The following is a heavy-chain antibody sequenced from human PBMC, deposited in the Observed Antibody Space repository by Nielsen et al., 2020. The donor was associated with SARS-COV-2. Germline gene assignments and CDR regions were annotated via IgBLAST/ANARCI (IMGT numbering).Heavy chain of an antibody. Sequence: GESLKISCVVSGFNFSGYWMTWVRQAPGKGLEWVGNIKLDGSEKYYVDSVKGRFTISRDNARNTLYLQMNSLRVEDTAVYYWARVGSYGDPEYLDYWGQGALVTVSS. V-gene: IGHV3-7*01. J-gene: IGHJ4*02. CDR1: GFNFSGYW. CDR2: IKLDGSEK. CDR3: ARVGSYGDPEYLDY. D-gene: IGHD4/OR15-4a*01.